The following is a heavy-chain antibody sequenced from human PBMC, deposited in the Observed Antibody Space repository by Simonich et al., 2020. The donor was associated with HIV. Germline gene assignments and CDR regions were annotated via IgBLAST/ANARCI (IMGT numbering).Heavy chain of an antibody. CDR3: AAMPYYYYYMDV. CDR2: IYYSGST. J-gene: IGHJ6*03. Sequence: QLQLQESGPGLVKPSETLSLTCTVSGGSITRSSYYWGWIRQPPGKGLEWIASIYYSGSTYYNPSLKSRVTISVDTSKNQFSLKLSSVTAADTAVYYCAAMPYYYYYMDVWGKGTTVTVSS. CDR1: GGSITRSSYY. D-gene: IGHD2-2*01. V-gene: IGHV4-39*01.